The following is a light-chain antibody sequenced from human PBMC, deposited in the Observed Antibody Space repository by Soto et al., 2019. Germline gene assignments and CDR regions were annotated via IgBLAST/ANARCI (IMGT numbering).Light chain of an antibody. CDR2: LGS. CDR3: QQYNSYWT. Sequence: VVTQSPLALPLPPGRLASISGRSIPSLMHSNGYNYLDWYLQKPGQSPRLLIYLGSNRASGVPSRFSGSGSGTEFTLTISSLQPDDFATYYCQQYNSYWTFGQGTKVDIK. V-gene: IGKV2-28*01. J-gene: IGKJ1*01. CDR1: PSLMHSNGYNY.